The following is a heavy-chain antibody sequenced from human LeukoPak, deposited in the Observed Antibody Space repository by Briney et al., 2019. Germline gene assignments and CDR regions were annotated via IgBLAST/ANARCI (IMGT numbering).Heavy chain of an antibody. Sequence: GGSLRLSCAASGFTFSSYWMHWVRQAPGKGLVWVSRINSDGSSTSYADSVKGRFTISSDNAKNTLYLQMNSLRAEDTAVYYCARAKAAPDYYYYGMDVWGRGPTVSVSS. D-gene: IGHD6-13*01. J-gene: IGHJ6*01. CDR1: GFTFSSYW. CDR2: INSDGSST. CDR3: ARAKAAPDYYYYGMDV. V-gene: IGHV3-74*01.